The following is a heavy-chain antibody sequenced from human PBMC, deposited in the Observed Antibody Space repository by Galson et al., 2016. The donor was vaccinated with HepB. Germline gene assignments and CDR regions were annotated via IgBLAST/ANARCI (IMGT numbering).Heavy chain of an antibody. CDR2: FYTSAST. V-gene: IGHV4-39*01. D-gene: IGHD3-10*01. CDR1: GGSITNNYF. CDR3: ARQFSGRRDGSGRRFDP. J-gene: IGHJ5*02. Sequence: QVQLQESGPGLVKPSETLSLTCPVSGGSITNNYFWGWIRQPPGKGLEWIGIFYTSASTYYNPSPKSRVTISADTSQNQFSLNMNSVSVEDTAIYYCARQFSGRRDGSGRRFDPWGQGILVIVSS.